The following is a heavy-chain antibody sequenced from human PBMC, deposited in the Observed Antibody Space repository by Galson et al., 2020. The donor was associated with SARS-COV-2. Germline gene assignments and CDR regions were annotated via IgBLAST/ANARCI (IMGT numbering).Heavy chain of an antibody. CDR2: ISSSGSTI. CDR3: ARASSAAAVDY. D-gene: IGHD6-13*01. Sequence: GGSLRLSCAASGFTFSSYEMNWVRQAPGKGLEWVSYISSSGSTIYYADSVKGRFTISRDNAKNSLYLQMNSLRAEDTAVYYCARASSAAAVDYWGRGTLVTVSS. V-gene: IGHV3-48*03. J-gene: IGHJ4*02. CDR1: GFTFSSYE.